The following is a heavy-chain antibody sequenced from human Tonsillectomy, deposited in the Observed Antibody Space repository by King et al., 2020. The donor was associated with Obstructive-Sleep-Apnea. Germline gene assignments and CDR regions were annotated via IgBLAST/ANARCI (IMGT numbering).Heavy chain of an antibody. J-gene: IGHJ4*02. CDR2: IIPIFGTA. CDR3: ARYYCSGGSCYSGSDDY. D-gene: IGHD2-15*01. V-gene: IGHV1-69*01. CDR1: GGTFSSYA. Sequence: VQLVESGAEVKKPGSSVKVSCKASGGTFSSYAISWVRQAPGQGLEWMGGIIPIFGTANYAQKFQGRVTITADESTRTAYMELGSLRSEDTAVYYCARYYCSGGSCYSGSDDYWGQGTLVTVSS.